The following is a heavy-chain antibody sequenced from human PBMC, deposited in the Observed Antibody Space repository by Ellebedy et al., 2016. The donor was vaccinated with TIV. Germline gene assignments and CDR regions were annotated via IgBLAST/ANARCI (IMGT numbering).Heavy chain of an antibody. Sequence: MPSETLSLTCTVSGDSIDYSPYSWGWIRQSPEQGLEWIGASKYSGSTQYNPSLKSRVTISVDPSKNHFSLRLSSVTAADTAVYFCARLVSGFYYAMDVWGQGTAVTVSS. V-gene: IGHV4-39*02. J-gene: IGHJ6*02. D-gene: IGHD2-21*01. CDR3: ARLVSGFYYAMDV. CDR1: GDSIDYSPYS. CDR2: SKYSGST.